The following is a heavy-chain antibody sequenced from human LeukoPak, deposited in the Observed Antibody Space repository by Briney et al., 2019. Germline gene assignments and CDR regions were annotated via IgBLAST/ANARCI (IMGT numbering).Heavy chain of an antibody. J-gene: IGHJ4*02. CDR1: GFTFSSYE. V-gene: IGHV3-48*03. D-gene: IGHD4-23*01. Sequence: QPGGSLRLSCAASGFTFSSYEMKWVRQAPGKGLEWVSYISSSGSTIYYADSVKGRFTISRDNAKNSLYLQMNSLRAEDTVVYYCARVPRWYLIDYWGQGTLVTVSS. CDR3: ARVPRWYLIDY. CDR2: ISSSGSTI.